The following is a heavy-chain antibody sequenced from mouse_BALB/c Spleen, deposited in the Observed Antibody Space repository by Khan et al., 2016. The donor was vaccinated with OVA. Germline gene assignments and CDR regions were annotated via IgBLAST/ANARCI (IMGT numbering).Heavy chain of an antibody. CDR3: ASHLTGSFAY. J-gene: IGHJ3*01. Sequence: EVQLVESGGDLVGPGGSLKLSCAASGFTFSAYGMSWVRQSPDKRLEWVATINSDGYYTYSPDRLKGRFIISRDNAKNTLYLQMRSLKSEDTAMYYCASHLTGSFAYWGQGTLVTVAA. CDR2: INSDGYYT. D-gene: IGHD4-1*01. V-gene: IGHV5-6*01. CDR1: GFTFSAYG.